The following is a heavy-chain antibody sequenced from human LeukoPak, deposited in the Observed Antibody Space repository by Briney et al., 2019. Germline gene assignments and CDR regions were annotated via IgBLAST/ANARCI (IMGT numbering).Heavy chain of an antibody. CDR2: INHSGST. CDR1: GGSFSGYY. V-gene: IGHV4-34*01. D-gene: IGHD4/OR15-4a*01. CDR3: ASSNSRGVWWQTYYFDY. Sequence: AETLSLTCSVYGGSFSGYYWSWIRQPPGKGLEWIGEINHSGSTNYNPSLKSRVTISVDTSKNQFSLKLSSVTAADTAVYYCASSNSRGVWWQTYYFDYWGQGTLVSVSS. J-gene: IGHJ4*02.